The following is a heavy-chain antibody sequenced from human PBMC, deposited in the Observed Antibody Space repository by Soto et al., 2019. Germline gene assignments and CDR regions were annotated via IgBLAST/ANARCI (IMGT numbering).Heavy chain of an antibody. V-gene: IGHV1-46*01. J-gene: IGHJ4*02. D-gene: IGHD2-15*01. CDR1: GYTFTSYY. CDR2: INPSGGST. Sequence: QVQLVQSGAEVKKPGASVKVSCKASGYTFTSYYMHWVRQAPGRGLEWMGIINPSGGSTSYAQQFQGRVTMTRDTSTSTVYMELSSLRSEDTAVYYCARAAYCSGGSGYFYFDYWGQGTLVTVSS. CDR3: ARAAYCSGGSGYFYFDY.